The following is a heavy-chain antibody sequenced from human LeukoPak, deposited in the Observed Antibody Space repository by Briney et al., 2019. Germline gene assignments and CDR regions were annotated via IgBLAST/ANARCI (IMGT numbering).Heavy chain of an antibody. CDR3: AKDGTGGYYYLDY. CDR1: GYTFSSYA. Sequence: GRSLRLSCAASGYTFSSYAMHWVRQAPGKGLEWVALILYDGSNEYYADSVQGRFTISRDSSRNTLYLQMNSLRAEDTAVYYCAKDGTGGYYYLDYWGQGTLVTVSS. D-gene: IGHD3-22*01. V-gene: IGHV3-30*04. CDR2: ILYDGSNE. J-gene: IGHJ4*02.